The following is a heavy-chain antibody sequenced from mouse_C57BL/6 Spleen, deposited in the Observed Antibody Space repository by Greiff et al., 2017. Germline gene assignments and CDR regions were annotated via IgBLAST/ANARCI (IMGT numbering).Heavy chain of an antibody. Sequence: VQLQQSGPELVKPGASVKISCKASGYTFTDYYMNWVKQSPGKGLEWIGDINPNNGGTSYNQKFKGKATLTVDKSSSTAYMERSSLTSEDSAVYYCARSGGLRLGDYWGQGTSVTVSS. CDR3: ARSGGLRLGDY. CDR2: INPNNGGT. J-gene: IGHJ4*01. CDR1: GYTFTDYY. V-gene: IGHV1-26*01. D-gene: IGHD2-4*01.